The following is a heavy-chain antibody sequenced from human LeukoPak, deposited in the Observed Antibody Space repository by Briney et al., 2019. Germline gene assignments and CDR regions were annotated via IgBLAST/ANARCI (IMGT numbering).Heavy chain of an antibody. D-gene: IGHD6-19*01. CDR3: ARVIYSGWEGELSD. CDR1: GFTFSSYA. J-gene: IGHJ4*02. V-gene: IGHV3-21*05. CDR2: ISSSSSYT. Sequence: GGSLRLSCAASGFTFSSYAMSWVRQAPGKGLEWVSYISSSSSYTNYADSVKGRFTISRDNAKNSLYLQMNSLRAEDTAVYYCARVIYSGWEGELSDWGQGTLVTVSS.